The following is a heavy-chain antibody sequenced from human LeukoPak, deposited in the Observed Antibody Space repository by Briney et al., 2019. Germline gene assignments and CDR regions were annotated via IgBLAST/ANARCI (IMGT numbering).Heavy chain of an antibody. V-gene: IGHV6-1*01. CDR2: TYFRSKWYN. Sequence: QTLSLTCAISGDSVSTNSAAWNWIRQSPSRGLEWLGRTYFRSKWYNDYAESVKSRIAINADTPKDQFSLQMNSVIPEDTAVYYCARGTWDSSGYYNIDYWGQGTLVTVSS. CDR1: GDSVSTNSAA. CDR3: ARGTWDSSGYYNIDY. J-gene: IGHJ4*02. D-gene: IGHD3-22*01.